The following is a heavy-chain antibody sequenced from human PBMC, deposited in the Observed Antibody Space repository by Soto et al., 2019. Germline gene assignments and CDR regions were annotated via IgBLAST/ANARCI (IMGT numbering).Heavy chain of an antibody. CDR2: IIPIFGTA. V-gene: IGHV1-69*13. J-gene: IGHJ4*02. Sequence: GASVKVSCKASGGTFSSYAISWVRQAPGQGLEWMGGIIPIFGTANYAQKFQGRVTITADESTSTAYMELSSLRSEDTAVYYCARQENDYGDYKLDYWGQGTLVTVSS. D-gene: IGHD4-17*01. CDR1: GGTFSSYA. CDR3: ARQENDYGDYKLDY.